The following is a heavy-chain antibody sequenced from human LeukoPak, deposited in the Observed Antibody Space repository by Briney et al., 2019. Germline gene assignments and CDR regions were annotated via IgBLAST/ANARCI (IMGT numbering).Heavy chain of an antibody. CDR2: ISNSGGST. CDR1: GFTFSSYA. V-gene: IGHV3-23*01. CDR3: ARQLGYCSDGTCYFDY. Sequence: SGGSLRLSCVVSGFTFSSYAMSWVRQAPGKGLEWVSAISNSGGSTYYADSVKGRFTISRDNSKNTLYLQMSSLRAEDTAVYYCARQLGYCSDGTCYFDYWGQGTLVTVSS. J-gene: IGHJ4*02. D-gene: IGHD2-15*01.